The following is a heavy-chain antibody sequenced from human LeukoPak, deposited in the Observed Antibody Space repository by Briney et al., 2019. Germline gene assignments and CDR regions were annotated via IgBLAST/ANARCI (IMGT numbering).Heavy chain of an antibody. CDR3: ARDSSGPLY. CDR1: GFTFDDYG. V-gene: IGHV3-66*01. CDR2: IYSGGGT. D-gene: IGHD6-19*01. J-gene: IGHJ4*02. Sequence: AGGSLRLSCAASGFTFDDYGMSWVRQAPGKGLEWVSVIYSGGGTYYADSVKGRFTISRDNSKNTLYLQMNSLRAEDTAVYYCARDSSGPLYWGQGTLVTVSS.